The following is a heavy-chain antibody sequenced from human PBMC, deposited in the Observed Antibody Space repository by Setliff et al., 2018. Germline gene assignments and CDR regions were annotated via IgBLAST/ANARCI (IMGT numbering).Heavy chain of an antibody. D-gene: IGHD3-10*01. CDR1: GGSTNNYH. V-gene: IGHV4-59*12. CDR2: ILFSGDT. Sequence: PSETLSLTCTVSGGSTNNYHWTWIRQSPGKGLEWIGRILFSGDTYYNPSLNSRVTISADTSKNQFSLNLSSVTAADTAVYYCARDNRARHYMDVWGKGTTVTVSS. CDR3: ARDNRARHYMDV. J-gene: IGHJ6*03.